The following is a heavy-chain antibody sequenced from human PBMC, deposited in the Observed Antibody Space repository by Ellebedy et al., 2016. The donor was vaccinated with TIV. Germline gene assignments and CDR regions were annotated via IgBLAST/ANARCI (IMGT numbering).Heavy chain of an antibody. Sequence: PGGSLRLSCAASGFTFSTYPMNWVRQAPGKGLEWVSIISANGGTTYYADSVKGRFTISRDNSKNTLFLQMSSLRAEDTAVYFCARRSTDFAFDPWGRGTLVTVSS. CDR3: ARRSTDFAFDP. CDR2: ISANGGTT. CDR1: GFTFSTYP. D-gene: IGHD3/OR15-3a*01. V-gene: IGHV3-23*01. J-gene: IGHJ2*01.